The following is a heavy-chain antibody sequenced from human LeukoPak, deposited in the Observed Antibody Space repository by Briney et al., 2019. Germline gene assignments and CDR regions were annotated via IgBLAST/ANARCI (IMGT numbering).Heavy chain of an antibody. CDR3: ARDVHVIGRTKVIGIFGY. CDR1: GYTFTSYG. Sequence: ASVKVSCKASGYTFTSYGISWVRQAPGQGLEWMGWISAYNGNTNYAQKLQGRVTMTTDTSTSTAYMELRSLRSDDTAVYYCARDVHVIGRTKVIGIFGYWGQGTLVTVSS. D-gene: IGHD2/OR15-2a*01. V-gene: IGHV1-18*01. CDR2: ISAYNGNT. J-gene: IGHJ4*02.